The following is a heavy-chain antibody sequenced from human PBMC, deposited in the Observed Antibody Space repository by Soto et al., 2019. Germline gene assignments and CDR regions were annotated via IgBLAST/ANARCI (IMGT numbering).Heavy chain of an antibody. J-gene: IGHJ4*02. CDR1: GFTFSGYP. V-gene: IGHV3-48*02. CDR2: ISSSSSTI. D-gene: IGHD5-18*01. Sequence: EVQLVESGGGLGQPGGSLRLSCAASGFTFSGYPMNWVRQAPGKGLEWVSYISSSSSTIYYADSVKGRFTISRDNAKNSLYLQMNSLRDEDTAVYYCARDFSGYSYGYGYWGQGTLVTVSS. CDR3: ARDFSGYSYGYGY.